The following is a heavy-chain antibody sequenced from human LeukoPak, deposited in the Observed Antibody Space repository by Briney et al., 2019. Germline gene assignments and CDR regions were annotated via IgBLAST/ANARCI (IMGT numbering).Heavy chain of an antibody. V-gene: IGHV3-23*01. J-gene: IGHJ3*02. D-gene: IGHD6-13*01. CDR1: GITFRRYD. CDR3: AKSKDSSSRPDGFDI. CDR2: LSGSGGST. Sequence: GGSLRLSCAASGITFRRYDMSWVRQAPGKGLEWVSTLSGSGGSTYYADSVKGRFTISRGNSKNTLYLQMNSLRAEDTAVYYCAKSKDSSSRPDGFDIWGQGTMVTVSS.